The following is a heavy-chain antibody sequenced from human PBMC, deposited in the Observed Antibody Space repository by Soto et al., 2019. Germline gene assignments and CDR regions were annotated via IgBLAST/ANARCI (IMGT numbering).Heavy chain of an antibody. CDR3: ARPYYGFGFDP. D-gene: IGHD3-10*01. V-gene: IGHV1-46*01. Sequence: GASVKVSCKASGGTFSSYAISWVRQAPGQGLEWMGIINPSGGSTSYAQKFQGRVTMTRDTSTSTVYMELSSLRSEDTAVYYCARPYYGFGFDPWGQGTLVTVSS. J-gene: IGHJ5*02. CDR1: GGTFSSYA. CDR2: INPSGGST.